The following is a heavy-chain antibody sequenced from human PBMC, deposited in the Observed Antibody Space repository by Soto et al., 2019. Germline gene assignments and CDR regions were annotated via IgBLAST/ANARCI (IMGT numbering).Heavy chain of an antibody. D-gene: IGHD2-15*01. Sequence: SETLSLTCTVSGGSVSSYDYYWGWIRQPPAKGLEWIGNIDYNGVTPYNPSLKTRLTISRDTSKNQFSLRLTSVTAADTALYSCGKFLVAATTNTHSDSWGPGILVTVSS. V-gene: IGHV4-39*01. CDR3: GKFLVAATTNTHSDS. CDR2: IDYNGVT. CDR1: GGSVSSYDYY. J-gene: IGHJ4*02.